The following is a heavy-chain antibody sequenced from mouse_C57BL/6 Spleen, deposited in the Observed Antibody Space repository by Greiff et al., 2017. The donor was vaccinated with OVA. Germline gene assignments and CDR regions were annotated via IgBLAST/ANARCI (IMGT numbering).Heavy chain of an antibody. CDR1: GYTFTSYW. CDR3: AKNIPTGVATGAMDY. D-gene: IGHD1-1*01. V-gene: IGHV1-53*01. Sequence: QVQLQQPGPELVKPGASVKLSCKASGYTFTSYWMHWVKQRPGQGLEWIGNINPSNGGTNYNEKFKSKATLTVDKSSSTAYMQLSSLTSEDSAVYYCAKNIPTGVATGAMDYWGQGTSVTVSS. J-gene: IGHJ4*01. CDR2: INPSNGGT.